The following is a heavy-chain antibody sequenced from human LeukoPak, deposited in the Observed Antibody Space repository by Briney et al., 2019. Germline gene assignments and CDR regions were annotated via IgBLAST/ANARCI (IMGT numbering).Heavy chain of an antibody. Sequence: PGGSLRLSCAASGFTFSSYAMSWVRQAPGKGLEWVSAISGSGGSTYYADSVKGRFTISRDNSKNTLYLQMNSLRAEDTAVYYCARGGVGGIAVAGLFYFDFWGQGTLVTVS. CDR3: ARGGVGGIAVAGLFYFDF. CDR2: ISGSGGST. CDR1: GFTFSSYA. V-gene: IGHV3-23*01. J-gene: IGHJ4*02. D-gene: IGHD6-19*01.